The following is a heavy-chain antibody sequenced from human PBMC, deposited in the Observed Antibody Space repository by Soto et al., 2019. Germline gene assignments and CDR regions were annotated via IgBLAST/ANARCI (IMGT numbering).Heavy chain of an antibody. Sequence: GGSLRLSCAASGFTFSSYSMNWVRQAPGKGLEWVSSISSSSSYIYYADPVKGRFTISRDNAKNSLYLQMNSLRAEDTAVYYCAGPDTAMAAYYYYGMDVWGQGTRVTVSS. CDR2: ISSSSSYI. CDR3: AGPDTAMAAYYYYGMDV. V-gene: IGHV3-21*01. CDR1: GFTFSSYS. D-gene: IGHD5-18*01. J-gene: IGHJ6*02.